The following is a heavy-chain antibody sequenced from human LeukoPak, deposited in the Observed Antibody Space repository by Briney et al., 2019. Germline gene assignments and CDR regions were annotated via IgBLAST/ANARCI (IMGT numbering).Heavy chain of an antibody. J-gene: IGHJ6*02. D-gene: IGHD4-11*01. V-gene: IGHV3-30*18. CDR1: GFTFNSYG. CDR3: AKDLAGYSNDRDFGMDV. CDR2: ISYDGRNK. Sequence: GGSLRLSCAGSGFTFNSYGMHWVRQAPGKGLEWVAVISYDGRNKFYADSVKGRFTISRDNSKNTLYLQMNSLGAEDTALYHCAKDLAGYSNDRDFGMDVWGQGTTVTVSS.